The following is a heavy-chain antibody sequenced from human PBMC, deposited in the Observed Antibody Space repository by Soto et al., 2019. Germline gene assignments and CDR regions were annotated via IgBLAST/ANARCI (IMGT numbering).Heavy chain of an antibody. D-gene: IGHD3-10*01. CDR3: ARSPLDYGSGSYPLILDY. CDR1: GGSISSGDYY. CDR2: IYYSGST. J-gene: IGHJ4*02. Sequence: SETLSLTCTVSGGSISSGDYYWSWIRQPPGKGLEWIGYIYYSGSTYYNPSLKSRVTISVDTSKNQFSLKLSSVTAADTAVYYCARSPLDYGSGSYPLILDYWGQGTLVTVS. V-gene: IGHV4-30-4*01.